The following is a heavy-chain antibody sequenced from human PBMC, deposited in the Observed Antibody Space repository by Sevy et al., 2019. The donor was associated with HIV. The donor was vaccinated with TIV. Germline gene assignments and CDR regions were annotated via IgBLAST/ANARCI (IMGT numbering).Heavy chain of an antibody. Sequence: SGPTLVNPTETLTLTCTFSGFSLSTTGVGVGWIRQPPGKALEWLALFSWNDDKRYSPSLKSKLTITNDTSKNQVVLTMTNMDPVDTATYYCAHTDGIALRPTYWGQGTLVTVSS. V-gene: IGHV2-5*01. D-gene: IGHD6-6*01. CDR3: AHTDGIALRPTY. CDR2: FSWNDDK. J-gene: IGHJ4*02. CDR1: GFSLSTTGVG.